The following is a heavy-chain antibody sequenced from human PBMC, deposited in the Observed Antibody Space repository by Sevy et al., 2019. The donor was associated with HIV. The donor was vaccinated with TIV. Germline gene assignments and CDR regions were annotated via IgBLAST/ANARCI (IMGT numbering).Heavy chain of an antibody. CDR3: ARDPYDYDFWSGYYRPTGYYYYGMDV. D-gene: IGHD3-3*01. CDR1: GFTFSSYW. Sequence: GGSLRLSCAASGFTFSSYWMSWVRQAPGKGLEWVANIKQDGSEKYYVDSVKGRFTISRDNAKNSLYLQMNSLRAEDTAVYYCARDPYDYDFWSGYYRPTGYYYYGMDVWGQGTTVTVSS. J-gene: IGHJ6*02. V-gene: IGHV3-7*01. CDR2: IKQDGSEK.